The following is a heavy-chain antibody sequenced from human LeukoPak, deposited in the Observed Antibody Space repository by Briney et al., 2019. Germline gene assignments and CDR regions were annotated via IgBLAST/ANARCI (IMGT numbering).Heavy chain of an antibody. J-gene: IGHJ3*02. CDR3: ARRRIVGSTDDAFDI. CDR1: GFTFSSYA. V-gene: IGHV3-30-3*01. CDR2: ISSDGITK. D-gene: IGHD1-26*01. Sequence: GGSLRLSCAASGFTFSSYAMHWVRQAPGKGLEWAAVISSDGITKYYADSVKGRFTISRDNSNNTLYLQMNSLRADDTAIYYCARRRIVGSTDDAFDIWGQGTMVTLSS.